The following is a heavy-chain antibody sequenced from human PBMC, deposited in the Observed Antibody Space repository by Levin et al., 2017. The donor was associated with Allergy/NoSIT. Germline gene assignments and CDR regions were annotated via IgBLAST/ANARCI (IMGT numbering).Heavy chain of an antibody. CDR2: INWNGGST. D-gene: IGHD5-24*01. V-gene: IGHV3-20*01. J-gene: IGHJ6*02. Sequence: GGSLRLSCAASGFTFDDYGMSWVRQAPGKGLEWVSGINWNGGSTGYADSVKGRFTISRDNAKNSLYLQMNSLRAEDTALYHCARAGYNPYYYYGMDVWGQGTTVTVSS. CDR3: ARAGYNPYYYYGMDV. CDR1: GFTFDDYG.